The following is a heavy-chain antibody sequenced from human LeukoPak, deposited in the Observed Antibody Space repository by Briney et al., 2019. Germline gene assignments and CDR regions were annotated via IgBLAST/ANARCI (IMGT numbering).Heavy chain of an antibody. CDR1: GFTFSNAW. Sequence: GGSLRLSCAASGFTFSNAWMSWVRQAPGKGLEWVGRIKSKTDGGTTDYAAPVKGRFTISRDDSKNTLYLQMNSLKTEDTAVYYCTVRGETTVTTVDYWGQGTLVTVPS. CDR2: IKSKTDGGTT. V-gene: IGHV3-15*01. J-gene: IGHJ4*02. D-gene: IGHD4-17*01. CDR3: TVRGETTVTTVDY.